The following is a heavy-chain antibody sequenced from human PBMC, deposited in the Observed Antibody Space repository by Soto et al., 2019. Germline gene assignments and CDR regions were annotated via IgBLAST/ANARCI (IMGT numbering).Heavy chain of an antibody. D-gene: IGHD6-19*01. CDR3: AKGGRQRLVTADFNY. CDR1: GFTFSDYA. Sequence: VQLVESGGGVVQPGRSLRLSCAASGFTFSDYAMHWVRQSPGKGLEWVAVVSQDGRNTHNADSVKGRFTISRDSSKTTVALEMNSRRAADTAVYYCAKGGRQRLVTADFNYWGQGALVTVSS. V-gene: IGHV3-30*18. J-gene: IGHJ4*02. CDR2: VSQDGRNT.